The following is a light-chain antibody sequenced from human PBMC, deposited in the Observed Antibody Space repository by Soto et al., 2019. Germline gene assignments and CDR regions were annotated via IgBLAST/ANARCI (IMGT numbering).Light chain of an antibody. CDR3: QAWASSTAE. V-gene: IGLV3-1*01. CDR2: QDS. Sequence: SYELPQPPSVSVSPGQTASITCSGDKLGDKYACWYQQKPGQSPVLVIYQDSKRPSGIPERFSGSNSGNTATLTISGTQAMDEADYYCQAWASSTAEFGGGTKLTVL. CDR1: KLGDKY. J-gene: IGLJ2*01.